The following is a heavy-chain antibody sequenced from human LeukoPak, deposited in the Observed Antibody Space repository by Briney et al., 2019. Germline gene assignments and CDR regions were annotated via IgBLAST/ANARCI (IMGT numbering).Heavy chain of an antibody. Sequence: GGSLRLSCSASGITLMSYTIHWLRRAPGRGLKWLTLVLDNTDFAYHADSVKGRFIISRDTSKNVVYLQMNSLRPEDTAVYYCASEPGLSRGAVYAMDVWGQGTTVTVSS. D-gene: IGHD3-22*01. V-gene: IGHV3-30-3*01. CDR3: ASEPGLSRGAVYAMDV. CDR2: VLDNTDFA. CDR1: GITLMSYT. J-gene: IGHJ6*02.